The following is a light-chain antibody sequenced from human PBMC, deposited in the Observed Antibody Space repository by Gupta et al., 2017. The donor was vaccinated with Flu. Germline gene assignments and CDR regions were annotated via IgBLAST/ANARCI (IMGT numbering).Light chain of an antibody. CDR1: SGSIASNY. CDR2: EDN. CDR3: TCYASRNAV. Sequence: NFMLTQPHAVSESPGKTVTISCTRSSGSIASNYVQWYQQRPGSSPTTVSYEDNQRPSGVPARGACYFDSYSTSDQLIIYGLKAEDEAYYYCTCYASRNAVFGGGTQLSVL. V-gene: IGLV6-57*01. J-gene: IGLJ7*01.